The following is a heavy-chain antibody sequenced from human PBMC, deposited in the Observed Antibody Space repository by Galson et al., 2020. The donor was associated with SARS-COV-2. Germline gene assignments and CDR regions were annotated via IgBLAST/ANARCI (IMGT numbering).Heavy chain of an antibody. V-gene: IGHV3-33*01. CDR2: IWSDGSNK. J-gene: IGHJ4*02. Sequence: GESLKISCAASGFTFENHAMHWVRQAPGKGLEWVAQIWSDGSNKYYVDSVKGRFTISRDNSENTLYLQMNNLRAEDTAVYYCARDGQSSSCCAFDYWGQGTLVPVSS. D-gene: IGHD2-2*01. CDR3: ARDGQSSSCCAFDY. CDR1: GFTFENHA.